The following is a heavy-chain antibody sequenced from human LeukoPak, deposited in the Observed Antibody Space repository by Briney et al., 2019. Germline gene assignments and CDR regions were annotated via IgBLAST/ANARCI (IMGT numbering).Heavy chain of an antibody. CDR2: ISGNGGNP. CDR1: GFSFSTYV. CDR3: ARGGHCSSTSCDYHNGMDV. J-gene: IGHJ6*02. D-gene: IGHD2-2*03. Sequence: GGSLRLSCAASGFSFSTYVMRWVRQAPGKGLEWVSGISGNGGNPYYTDSVKGRFTISRDNSKNTLHLQMNSLRAEDTAVYYCARGGHCSSTSCDYHNGMDVWGQGTTVTVSS. V-gene: IGHV3-23*01.